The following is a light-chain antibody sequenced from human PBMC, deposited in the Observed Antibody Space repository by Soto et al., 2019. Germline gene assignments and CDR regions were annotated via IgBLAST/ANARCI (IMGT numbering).Light chain of an antibody. V-gene: IGKV1-39*01. CDR2: AAS. J-gene: IGKJ1*01. CDR1: QSISSY. Sequence: DIQMTQSPSSLSASVVDRVTITFLASQSISSYLNWYQQKPGKAPKLLIYAASSLQSGVPSRFSGSGSGTDFTLTISSLQPEDFATYYCQQLNSYPRKFGQGTKVDIK. CDR3: QQLNSYPRK.